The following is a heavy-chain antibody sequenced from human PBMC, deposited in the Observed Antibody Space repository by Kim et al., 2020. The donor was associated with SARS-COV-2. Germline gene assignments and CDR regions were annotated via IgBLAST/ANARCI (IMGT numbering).Heavy chain of an antibody. CDR2: ISGGGGST. CDR3: AKGATKYTSGSLDY. Sequence: GGSLRLSCAASGFTFDSYDMTWVRQAPGKGLDWVSTISGGGGSTYYAGSVRGRFTISRDNSKNTLYLQMKSLRPEDTAEYYCAKGATKYTSGSLDYWGRGTLVTVSS. D-gene: IGHD3-10*01. J-gene: IGHJ4*02. V-gene: IGHV3-23*01. CDR1: GFTFDSYD.